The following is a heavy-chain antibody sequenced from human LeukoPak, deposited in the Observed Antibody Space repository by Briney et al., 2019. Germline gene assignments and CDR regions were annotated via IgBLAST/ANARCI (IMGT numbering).Heavy chain of an antibody. CDR2: ISASGGST. J-gene: IGHJ4*02. D-gene: IGHD5-18*01. V-gene: IGHV3-23*01. CDR1: GFTFSSYG. CDR3: ARADWDTAMIDY. Sequence: PGGSLRLSCAASGFTFSSYGMSWVRQAPGKGLEWVSAISASGGSTYYADSVKGRFTISRDNSKNTLYLQMNSLRAEDTAVYYCARADWDTAMIDYWGQGTLVTVSS.